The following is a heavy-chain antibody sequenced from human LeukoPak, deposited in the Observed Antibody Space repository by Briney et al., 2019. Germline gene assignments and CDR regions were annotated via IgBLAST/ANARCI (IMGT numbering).Heavy chain of an antibody. Sequence: GGSLRLSCAASGFIVSTNYMGWVRQAPGKGLEWVSVIYNDDRTYFADSVKGRFAISRDNSKNTLYLQMNSLRAEDTAVYYCAKRGRGSSFDYWGQGTLVTVSS. CDR1: GFIVSTNY. CDR3: AKRGRGSSFDY. D-gene: IGHD1-26*01. V-gene: IGHV3-53*05. CDR2: IYNDDRT. J-gene: IGHJ4*02.